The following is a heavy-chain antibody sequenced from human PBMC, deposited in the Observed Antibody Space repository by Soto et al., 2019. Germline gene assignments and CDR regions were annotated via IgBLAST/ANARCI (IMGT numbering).Heavy chain of an antibody. Sequence: GGSLRLSCAASGFTFSSYAMSWVRQAPGKGLEWVSAISGSGGSTYYADSVKGRFTISRDNSKNTLYLQMNSLRAEDTAVYYCAKADPCSGGSCYSVGYYYYGMDVWGQGTTVTVS. CDR3: AKADPCSGGSCYSVGYYYYGMDV. CDR2: ISGSGGST. V-gene: IGHV3-23*01. J-gene: IGHJ6*02. D-gene: IGHD2-15*01. CDR1: GFTFSSYA.